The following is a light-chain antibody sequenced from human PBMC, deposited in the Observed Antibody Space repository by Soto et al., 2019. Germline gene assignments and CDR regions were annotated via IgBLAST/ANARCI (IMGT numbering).Light chain of an antibody. J-gene: IGKJ1*01. CDR1: QYINTR. CDR3: HQRQSWPRT. CDR2: QTS. Sequence: EIVLTQSPATLSSFPGDRVTLSCRASQYINTRLAWYQHRPGQAPRLLIYQTSIRAAGIPARFGASGTGTDFTLTISDVQPEDFAVYYCHQRQSWPRTFGQGTKVGIK. V-gene: IGKV3-11*01.